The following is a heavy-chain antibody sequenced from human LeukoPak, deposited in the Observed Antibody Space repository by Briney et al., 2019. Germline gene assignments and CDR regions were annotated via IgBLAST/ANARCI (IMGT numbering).Heavy chain of an antibody. Sequence: SQTLSLNCTVSGDSIRSGGHFWSWIRQHPEKGLEWIGCIYYSGTTKYNPSLKSRVTISVDTSTNQFSLKLTSVTAADTAVYYCAREIITEGDCFDPWGQGILVTVSS. V-gene: IGHV4-31*03. CDR1: GDSIRSGGHF. D-gene: IGHD3-10*01. J-gene: IGHJ5*02. CDR2: IYYSGTT. CDR3: AREIITEGDCFDP.